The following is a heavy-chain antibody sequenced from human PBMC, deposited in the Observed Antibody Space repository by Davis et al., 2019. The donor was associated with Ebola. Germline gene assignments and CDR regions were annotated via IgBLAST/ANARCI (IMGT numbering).Heavy chain of an antibody. CDR2: IKQDGSEK. Sequence: GGSLRLSCVDSGFSFDTHWMNWVRQAPGKGLEWVANIKQDGSEKNYVDSVRGRFIISRDNAKNSLYLQMNSLRAEDTAVYYCARGSGFTKYYFDYWGQGTLVTVSS. V-gene: IGHV3-7*01. J-gene: IGHJ4*02. CDR1: GFSFDTHW. CDR3: ARGSGFTKYYFDY. D-gene: IGHD3-22*01.